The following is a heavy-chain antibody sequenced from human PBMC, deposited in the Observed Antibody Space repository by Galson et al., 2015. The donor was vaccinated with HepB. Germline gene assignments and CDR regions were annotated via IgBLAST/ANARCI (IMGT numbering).Heavy chain of an antibody. CDR1: GDSVSNSRVA. V-gene: IGHV6-1*01. D-gene: IGHD3/OR15-3a*01. CDR3: ARGRGLKFALIDH. CDR2: TYYTSKWST. Sequence: CAISGDSVSNSRVAWNWIRQSPSRGLEWLGRTYYTSKWSTDFAPSVKSRLAINADTSRNEISLQLTSVTPDDTAVYFCARGRGLKFALIDHLGQGTRVIVSS. J-gene: IGHJ4*02.